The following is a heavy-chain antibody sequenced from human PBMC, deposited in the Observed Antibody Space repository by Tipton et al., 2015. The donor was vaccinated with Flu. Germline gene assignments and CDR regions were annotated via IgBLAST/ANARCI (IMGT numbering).Heavy chain of an antibody. V-gene: IGHV4-34*01. Sequence: TLSLTCAVYGGSFSGYYWSWVRQPPGKGPEWIGEISHSGSTDQNPSLKSRVTISVDTSKNQFYLRLSSVTAADTAVYYCARTLGLDWYFDLWGRGTLVTVSS. CDR1: GGSFSGYY. CDR2: ISHSGST. J-gene: IGHJ2*01. D-gene: IGHD7-27*01. CDR3: ARTLGLDWYFDL.